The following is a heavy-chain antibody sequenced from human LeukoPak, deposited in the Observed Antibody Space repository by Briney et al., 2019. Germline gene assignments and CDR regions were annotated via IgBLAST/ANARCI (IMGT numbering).Heavy chain of an antibody. V-gene: IGHV3-21*01. D-gene: IGHD6-13*01. Sequence: GGSLRLFCAASGFTFSSYSMNWLRQAPGKGLEWVSSISSSSSYIYYADSVKGRFTISRDNPKNSLYLQMNSLRAEDTAVYYCAREGSSSWYYFDYWGQGTLVTVSS. CDR1: GFTFSSYS. CDR3: AREGSSSWYYFDY. J-gene: IGHJ4*02. CDR2: ISSSSSYI.